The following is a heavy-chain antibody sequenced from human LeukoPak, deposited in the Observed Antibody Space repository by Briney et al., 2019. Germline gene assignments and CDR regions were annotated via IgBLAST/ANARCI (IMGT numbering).Heavy chain of an antibody. V-gene: IGHV3-53*04. CDR2: IYSGGST. D-gene: IGHD3-22*01. CDR1: GFTASSNY. CDR3: ARLSITMKAFDY. J-gene: IGHJ4*02. Sequence: PGGSLRLSCAASGFTASSNYMSWVRQAPGKGLEWVSVIYSGGSTYYADYVKGRFTIYRHNSKNTLYPQMNSLRAEDTAVYYCARLSITMKAFDYWGQGTLVTVSS.